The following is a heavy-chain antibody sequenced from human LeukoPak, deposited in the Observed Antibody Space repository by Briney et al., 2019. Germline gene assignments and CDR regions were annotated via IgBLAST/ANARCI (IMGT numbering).Heavy chain of an antibody. CDR1: GFTFSSYS. J-gene: IGHJ3*02. CDR2: ISSSSSTI. D-gene: IGHD1-26*01. CDR3: ARGKLWELLILDAFDI. V-gene: IGHV3-48*01. Sequence: PGGSLRLSCAASGFTFSSYSMNWVRQAPGKGLEWVSYISSSSSTIYYADSVKGRFTISRDNAKNSLYLQMNSLRAEDTAVYYCARGKLWELLILDAFDIWGQGTMVTVSS.